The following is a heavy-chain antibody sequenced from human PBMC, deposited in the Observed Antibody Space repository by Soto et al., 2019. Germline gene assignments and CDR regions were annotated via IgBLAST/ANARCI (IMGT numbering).Heavy chain of an antibody. CDR1: GFTFSSYA. J-gene: IGHJ6*02. CDR3: AAYHCTKGVWYPSNFYGMDV. CDR2: TSYDGSDN. V-gene: IGHV3-30*09. D-gene: IGHD2-8*01. Sequence: AGSLCLSCAASGFTFSSYALHWVRLPQGTGMDWVGVTSYDGSDNFYADSAMGRCATIRDNSKNNLYLQMLSSSAADTTALYFAAYHCTKGVWYPSNFYGMDVWGQGTTVTVSS.